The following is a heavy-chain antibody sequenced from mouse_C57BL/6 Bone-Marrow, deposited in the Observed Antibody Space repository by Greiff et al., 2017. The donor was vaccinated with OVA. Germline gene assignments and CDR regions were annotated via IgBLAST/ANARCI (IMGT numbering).Heavy chain of an antibody. Sequence: DVKLVESGPELVKPGASVKIPCKASGYTFTDYNMDWVKQSHGKSLEWIGDINPNNGGTIYNQKFKGKATLTVDKSSSTAYMELRSLTSEDTAVYYCARSCDGYFAYWGQGTLVTVSA. D-gene: IGHD2-3*01. CDR1: GYTFTDYN. CDR3: ARSCDGYFAY. CDR2: INPNNGGT. V-gene: IGHV1-18*01. J-gene: IGHJ3*01.